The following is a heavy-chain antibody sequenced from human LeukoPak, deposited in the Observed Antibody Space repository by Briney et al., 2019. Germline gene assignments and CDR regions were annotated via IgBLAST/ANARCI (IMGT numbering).Heavy chain of an antibody. CDR3: ARGRTIAVAGFDY. V-gene: IGHV3-11*04. D-gene: IGHD6-19*01. J-gene: IGHJ4*02. CDR2: ISSNGNTI. CDR1: GFTFSDYY. Sequence: GGSLRLSCAASGFTFSDYYMSWIRQAPGKGLEWVSYISSNGNTIYYADSVKGRFTISRDNAKNSLYLQMNSLRAEDTAVYYCARGRTIAVAGFDYWGQGTLVTVSS.